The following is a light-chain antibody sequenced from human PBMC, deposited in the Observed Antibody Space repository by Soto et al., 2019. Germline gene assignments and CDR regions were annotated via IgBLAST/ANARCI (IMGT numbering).Light chain of an antibody. CDR1: QSITGTY. J-gene: IGKJ1*01. Sequence: EIVLTQSPATLSFSPGERATLSCRASQSITGTYLAWYQQKPGQAPRLLIYDAYNRATGIPDRFSGSGSGTDFVFTISRLEPDDSAWYYCQQYGNSPITFGQGTNVEIK. V-gene: IGKV3-20*01. CDR2: DAY. CDR3: QQYGNSPIT.